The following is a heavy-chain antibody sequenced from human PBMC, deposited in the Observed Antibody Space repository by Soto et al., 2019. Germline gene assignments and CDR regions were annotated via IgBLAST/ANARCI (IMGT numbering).Heavy chain of an antibody. CDR3: ATYYFGSGSYYRFDN. Sequence: GASVKVSCKASGYAFSFGFSWVRQAPGQGLEWMGWISASGGSTNSAQKFRGRISLTTDTSTNTAYLDLLSLTSDDTAVYFCATYYFGSGSYYRFDNWGQGTLVTAPQ. CDR1: GYAFSFG. V-gene: IGHV1-18*01. D-gene: IGHD3-10*01. J-gene: IGHJ4*02. CDR2: ISASGGST.